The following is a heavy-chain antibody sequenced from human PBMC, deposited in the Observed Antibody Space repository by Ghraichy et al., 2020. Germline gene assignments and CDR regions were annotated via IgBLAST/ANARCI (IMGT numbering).Heavy chain of an antibody. CDR1: GGSIRSGGYS. V-gene: IGHV4-30-2*01. CDR3: ARSTVTSQVNFEY. Sequence: SCAVSGGSIRSGGYSWNWIRQPPGKGLEWIGYIYNSGYTYYNPSLKGRVAISLDRSKNQFSLKLTSVTAADTCVYYCARSTVTSQVNFEYWGQGILVTVSS. D-gene: IGHD4-17*01. J-gene: IGHJ4*02. CDR2: IYNSGYT.